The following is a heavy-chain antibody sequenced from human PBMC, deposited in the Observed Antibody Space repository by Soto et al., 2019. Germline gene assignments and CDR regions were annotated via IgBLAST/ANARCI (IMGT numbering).Heavy chain of an antibody. Sequence: QVQLVESGGDLVKPGGSLRLSCAASGYTFSDYYMSWIRQAPGKGLEWISYIDTSGTKIYYADSVKGRFTITRDNAKNSLYLEMNSLRDEDTAVYDCASHYEMWSGYLSPVDYWGQGTLVTVSS. CDR1: GYTFSDYY. CDR3: ASHYEMWSGYLSPVDY. CDR2: IDTSGTKI. J-gene: IGHJ4*02. V-gene: IGHV3-11*01. D-gene: IGHD3-3*01.